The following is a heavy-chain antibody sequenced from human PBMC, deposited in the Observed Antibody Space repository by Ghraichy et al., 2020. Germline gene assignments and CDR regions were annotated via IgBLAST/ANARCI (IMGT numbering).Heavy chain of an antibody. D-gene: IGHD4-17*01. V-gene: IGHV3-48*02. CDR1: GFTFTIYS. Sequence: GGSLRLSCAASGFTFTIYSMNWVRQAPGKGLEWVSYISSSSSTIYYADSVKGRFTISRDNAKNSLYLQMNSLRDEDTAVYYCARDSHGDYTLYYFDYWGQGTLVTVSS. CDR3: ARDSHGDYTLYYFDY. CDR2: ISSSSSTI. J-gene: IGHJ4*02.